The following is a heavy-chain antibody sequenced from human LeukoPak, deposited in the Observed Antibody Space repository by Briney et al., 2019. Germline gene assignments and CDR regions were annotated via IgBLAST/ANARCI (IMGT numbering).Heavy chain of an antibody. D-gene: IGHD6-19*01. Sequence: GESLKISCKGSGYSFTSYWIGWVRQMPGKGLEWMGIIYPGDSDTRYSPSFQGQVTISADKSISTAYLQWSSLKASDTAMYYCARQPPAVAGTRGYYYYMDVWGKGTTVTVSS. CDR1: GYSFTSYW. CDR2: IYPGDSDT. V-gene: IGHV5-51*01. J-gene: IGHJ6*03. CDR3: ARQPPAVAGTRGYYYYMDV.